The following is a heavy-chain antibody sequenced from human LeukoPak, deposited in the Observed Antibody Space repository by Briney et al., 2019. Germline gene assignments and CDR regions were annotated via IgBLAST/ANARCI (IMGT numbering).Heavy chain of an antibody. CDR3: ARAGYSGYDCFDI. D-gene: IGHD5-12*01. CDR1: GGSFSGYY. Sequence: SETLSLTCAVYGGSFSGYYWSWIRQPPGKGLEWIGYIYYSGSTNYNPSLKSRVTISVDTSKNQFSLKLSSVTAADTAVYYCARAGYSGYDCFDIWGQGTMVTVSS. CDR2: IYYSGST. V-gene: IGHV4-59*01. J-gene: IGHJ3*02.